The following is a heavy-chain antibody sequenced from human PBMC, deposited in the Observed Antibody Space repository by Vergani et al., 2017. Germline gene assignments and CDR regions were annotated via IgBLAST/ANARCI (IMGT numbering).Heavy chain of an antibody. CDR3: ARSYSSSWFLDY. J-gene: IGHJ4*02. CDR2: IYYSGST. D-gene: IGHD6-13*01. Sequence: QLQLQESGPGLVKPSETLSLTCTVSGGSISSSSYYWGWIRQPPGKGLEWIGSIYYSGSTNYNPSLKSRVTISVDTSKNQFSLKLSSVTAADTAVYYCARSYSSSWFLDYWGQGTLVTVSS. CDR1: GGSISSSSYY. V-gene: IGHV4-39*07.